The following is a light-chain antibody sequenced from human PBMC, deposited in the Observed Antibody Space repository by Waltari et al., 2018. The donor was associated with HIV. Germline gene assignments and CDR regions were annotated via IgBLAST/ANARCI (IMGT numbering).Light chain of an antibody. CDR2: GAS. Sequence: DIVLTQSPGPLSLSPGERAILSCRASQNINRNYLGWYPQKPGQAPRPLIHGASSRATGIADRFNGSGSGTDFTLTIGRLEVEDFAVYFCQQYGTSPWTFGQGTKVEIK. CDR1: QNINRNY. J-gene: IGKJ1*01. V-gene: IGKV3-20*01. CDR3: QQYGTSPWT.